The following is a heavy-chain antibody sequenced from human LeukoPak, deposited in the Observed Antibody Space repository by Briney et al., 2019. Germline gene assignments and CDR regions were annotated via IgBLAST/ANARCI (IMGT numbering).Heavy chain of an antibody. CDR2: ISGSGGST. J-gene: IGHJ6*03. D-gene: IGHD2-15*01. V-gene: IGHV3-23*01. CDR1: GFTFSSYG. Sequence: GGSLRLSCAASGFTFSSYGMSWVRQAPGKGLEWVSAISGSGGSTYYADSVKGRFTISRDNAKNSLFLQMNSLRAEDTAVYYCARVLRFCSGGNCYSGRLGYMDVWGKGTTVTISS. CDR3: ARVLRFCSGGNCYSGRLGYMDV.